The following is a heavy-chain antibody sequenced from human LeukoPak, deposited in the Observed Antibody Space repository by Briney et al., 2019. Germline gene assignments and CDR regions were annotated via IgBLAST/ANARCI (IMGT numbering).Heavy chain of an antibody. CDR1: GFTFSSYW. CDR2: INTDGSST. Sequence: PGGSLRLSCAASGFTFSSYWMHWVRQAPGKGLVWVSRINTDGSSTSYADSVKGRFTISRDNAKNTLYLQMNSLRSEDTAVYYCARAREYSSSNTPLYWGQGTLVTVSS. CDR3: ARAREYSSSNTPLY. V-gene: IGHV3-74*01. D-gene: IGHD6-6*01. J-gene: IGHJ4*02.